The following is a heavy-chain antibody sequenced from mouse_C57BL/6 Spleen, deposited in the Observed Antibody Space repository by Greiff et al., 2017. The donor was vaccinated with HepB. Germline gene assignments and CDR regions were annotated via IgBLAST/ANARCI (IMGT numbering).Heavy chain of an antibody. J-gene: IGHJ1*03. CDR1: GFTFSSYT. V-gene: IGHV5-9*01. CDR2: ISGGGGNT. Sequence: EVKVVESGGDLVKPGGSLKLSCAASGFTFSSYTMSWVRQTPEKRLEWVATISGGGGNTYYPDSVKGRFTISRDNAKNTLYLQMSSLRSEDMALYYCARVYYSNHWYFDVCGTGTTVTVSS. CDR3: ARVYYSNHWYFDV. D-gene: IGHD2-5*01.